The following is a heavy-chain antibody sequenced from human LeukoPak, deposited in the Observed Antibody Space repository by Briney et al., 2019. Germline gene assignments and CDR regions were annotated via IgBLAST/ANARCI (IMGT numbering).Heavy chain of an antibody. CDR3: AKEDIVVVPAAMSGGKPKTLGY. J-gene: IGHJ4*02. CDR1: GFTFSDHY. D-gene: IGHD2-2*01. V-gene: IGHV3-23*01. CDR2: ISGSGGST. Sequence: GGSLRLSCVASGFTFSDHYMTWIRHAPGKGLEWVSAISGSGGSTYYADSVKGRFTISRDNSKNTLYLQMNSLRAEDTAVYYCAKEDIVVVPAAMSGGKPKTLGYWGQGTLVTVSS.